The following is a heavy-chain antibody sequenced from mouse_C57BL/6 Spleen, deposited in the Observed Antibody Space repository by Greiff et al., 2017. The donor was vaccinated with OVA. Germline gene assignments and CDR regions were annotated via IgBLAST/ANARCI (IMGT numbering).Heavy chain of an antibody. CDR3: ARHEYEGVWFAY. V-gene: IGHV1-61*01. CDR2: IYPSDSET. Sequence: QVQLQQPGAELVRPGSSVKLSCKASGYTFTSYWMDWVKQRPGQGLEWIGNIYPSDSETHYNQKFKDKATLIVDKSSRTAYMQLSSLTSEDSAVYSCARHEYEGVWFAYWGQGTLVTVSA. CDR1: GYTFTSYW. D-gene: IGHD2-4*01. J-gene: IGHJ3*01.